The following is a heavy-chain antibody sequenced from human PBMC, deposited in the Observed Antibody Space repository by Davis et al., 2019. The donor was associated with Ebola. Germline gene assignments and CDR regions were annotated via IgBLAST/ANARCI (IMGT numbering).Heavy chain of an antibody. CDR2: ISWNSGSI. CDR3: AKVMWNHRTYGMDV. Sequence: GGSLRLSCAASGFTVSSNYMSWVRQAPGKGLEWVSGISWNSGSIGYADSVKGRFTISRDNAKNSLYLQMNSLRAEDTALYYCAKVMWNHRTYGMDVWGQGTTVTVSS. CDR1: GFTVSSNY. D-gene: IGHD1-14*01. V-gene: IGHV3-9*01. J-gene: IGHJ6*02.